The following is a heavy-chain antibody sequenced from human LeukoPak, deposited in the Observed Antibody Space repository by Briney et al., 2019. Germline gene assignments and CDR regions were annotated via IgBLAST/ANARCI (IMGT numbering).Heavy chain of an antibody. J-gene: IGHJ3*02. CDR2: INPSGGST. D-gene: IGHD3-22*01. Sequence: ASVKVSCKASGYTFTSYYMHWVRQAPGQGLEWMGIINPSGGSTSYAQKFQGRVTMTRDTSTSTVYMELSSLRSEDTAVYYCARDWRYYYDSSGYYYSDAFDIWGQGTMVTVSS. V-gene: IGHV1-46*01. CDR3: ARDWRYYYDSSGYYYSDAFDI. CDR1: GYTFTSYY.